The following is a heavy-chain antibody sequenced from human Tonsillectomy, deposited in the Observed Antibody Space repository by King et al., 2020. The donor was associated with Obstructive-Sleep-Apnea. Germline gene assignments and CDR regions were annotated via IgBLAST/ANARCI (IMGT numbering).Heavy chain of an antibody. D-gene: IGHD1-1*01. Sequence: QLVQSGAELKKPGSSVKVSCKASGGSFSGCVITWVRQAPGQGLECVGRIIPMPGILSYAQKFQDRVTLTADESTSTFHMELSRLRSEDTAVYYCAYSGRGWNEGGVDVWGQGTLVTVSS. CDR1: GGSFSGCV. J-gene: IGHJ5*02. CDR2: IIPMPGIL. V-gene: IGHV1-69*04. CDR3: AYSGRGWNEGGVDV.